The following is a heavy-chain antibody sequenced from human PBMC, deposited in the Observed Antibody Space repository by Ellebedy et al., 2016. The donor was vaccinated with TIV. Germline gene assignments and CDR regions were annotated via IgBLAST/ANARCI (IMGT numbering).Heavy chain of an antibody. J-gene: IGHJ4*02. Sequence: GESLKISCKGSGYSFTSYWISWVRQMPGKGLEWMGRIDPSDSYTIYSPSFEGHVTISADMSIATVFLQWSSLKASDTAMYYCARCIKYQLLSELDYWGQGTLVTVSS. CDR3: ARCIKYQLLSELDY. V-gene: IGHV5-10-1*01. D-gene: IGHD2-2*01. CDR1: GYSFTSYW. CDR2: IDPSDSYT.